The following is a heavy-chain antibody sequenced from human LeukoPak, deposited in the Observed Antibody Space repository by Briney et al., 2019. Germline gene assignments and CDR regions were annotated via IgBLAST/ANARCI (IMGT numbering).Heavy chain of an antibody. J-gene: IGHJ5*02. CDR1: GGSISSGGYY. CDR2: IYYSGST. V-gene: IGHV4-31*03. CDR3: ARESPSRVNWFDP. Sequence: SETLSLTCTVSGGSISSGGYYWSWIRQHPGKGLEWIGYIYYSGSTYYNPSLKSRVTISVDTSKNQFSLKLSPVIAADTAVYYCARESPSRVNWFDPWGQGTLVTVSS.